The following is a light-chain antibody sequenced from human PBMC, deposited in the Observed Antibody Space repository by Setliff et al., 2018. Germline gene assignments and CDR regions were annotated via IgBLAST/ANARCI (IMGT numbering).Light chain of an antibody. V-gene: IGLV1-40*01. Sequence: QSVLTQPPSVSGAPGQRVTISCTGSSSNIGAGYDVHWYQQLPGTAPKLLIYGNNNRPSGVPDRFSGSKSGNTASLTISGLQAEDEADYYCSSYTSSTTPWVFGGGTQLTVL. CDR3: SSYTSSTTPWV. CDR2: GNN. CDR1: SSNIGAGYD. J-gene: IGLJ3*02.